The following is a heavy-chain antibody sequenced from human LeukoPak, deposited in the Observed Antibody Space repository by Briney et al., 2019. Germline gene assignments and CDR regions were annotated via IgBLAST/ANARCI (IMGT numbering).Heavy chain of an antibody. D-gene: IGHD1-1*01. CDR3: ARVASTTRRHDAFDI. CDR1: GYTFSDYY. V-gene: IGHV1-2*02. Sequence: RASVKVSCKASGYTFSDYYMHWVRQAPGQGLEWMGWINPNSDSTIYAQKFQGRVTMTRDTSITTAYMELSRLRYDDTAVYYCARVASTTRRHDAFDIWGQGTMVTVSS. J-gene: IGHJ3*02. CDR2: INPNSDST.